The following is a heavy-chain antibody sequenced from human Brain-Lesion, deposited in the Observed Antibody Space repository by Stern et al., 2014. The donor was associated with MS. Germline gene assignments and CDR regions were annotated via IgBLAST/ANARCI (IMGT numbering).Heavy chain of an antibody. Sequence: VQLVEWGAGLLKPSETLSLTCAVSGGSFSGYYWTWIRQSPEKGLELIGQIDHSGSAKYNPSLKSRVTMSVDTSNTQFSLKLSSVTAADTAVYYCARGPYYFDGSRYHYWGQGTQVTVSS. CDR3: ARGPYYFDGSRYHY. CDR2: IDHSGSA. CDR1: GGSFSGYY. J-gene: IGHJ4*02. V-gene: IGHV4-34*01. D-gene: IGHD3-22*01.